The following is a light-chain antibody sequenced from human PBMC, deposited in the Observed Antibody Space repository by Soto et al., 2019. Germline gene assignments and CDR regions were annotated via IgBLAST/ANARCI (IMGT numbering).Light chain of an antibody. V-gene: IGKV3-20*01. J-gene: IGKJ2*01. Sequence: EIVLTQSPGTLSLSPGERATLSCRASQSVSGSSLAWYQLKPGQAPRLLISGASSRATGVPDRFSGSESGTDFTFIISRLDPEDFGMYYCHQYGSFPHTFGQGTELETK. CDR2: GAS. CDR1: QSVSGSS. CDR3: HQYGSFPHT.